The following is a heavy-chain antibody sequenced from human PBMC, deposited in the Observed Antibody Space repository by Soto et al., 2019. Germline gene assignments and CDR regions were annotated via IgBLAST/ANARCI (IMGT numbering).Heavy chain of an antibody. Sequence: ASETLSLTCAVSGGSISSGGYSWSWIRQPPGKGLEWIGYIYHSGSTYYNPSLKSRVTISVDRSKNQFSLKLSSVTAADTAVYYCARDLAVSGNDYYYGMDVWGQGTTVTVSS. V-gene: IGHV4-30-2*01. J-gene: IGHJ6*02. CDR2: IYHSGST. CDR3: ARDLAVSGNDYYYGMDV. D-gene: IGHD6-19*01. CDR1: GGSISSGGYS.